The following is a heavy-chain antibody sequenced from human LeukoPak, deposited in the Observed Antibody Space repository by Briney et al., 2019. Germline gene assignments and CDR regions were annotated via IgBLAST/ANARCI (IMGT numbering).Heavy chain of an antibody. J-gene: IGHJ3*02. CDR1: GYTFTSYD. CDR3: ARVISRIVVVITGESDAFDI. V-gene: IGHV1-8*01. CDR2: MNPNSGNT. D-gene: IGHD3-22*01. Sequence: ASVKVSCKASGYTFTSYDINWVRQATGQGLEWMGWMNPNSGNTGYAQKFQGRVTMTRNTSISTAYVELSSLRSEDTAVYYCARVISRIVVVITGESDAFDIWGQGTMVTVSS.